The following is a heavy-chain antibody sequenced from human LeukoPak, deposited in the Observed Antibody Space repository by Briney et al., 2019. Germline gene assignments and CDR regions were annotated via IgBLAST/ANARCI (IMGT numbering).Heavy chain of an antibody. V-gene: IGHV1-18*01. Sequence: ASVKVSCKASGYTFTSYGISWVRQAPGKGLEWMGWISAYNGNTNYAQKLQGRVTMTTDTSTSTAYMELRSLRSDDTAVYYCARDSTTMIVVVIGDAFDIWGQGTMVTVSS. D-gene: IGHD3-22*01. CDR3: ARDSTTMIVVVIGDAFDI. CDR2: ISAYNGNT. CDR1: GYTFTSYG. J-gene: IGHJ3*02.